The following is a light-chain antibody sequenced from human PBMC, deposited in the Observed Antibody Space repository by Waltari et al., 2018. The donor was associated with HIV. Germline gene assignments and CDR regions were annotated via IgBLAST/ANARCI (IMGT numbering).Light chain of an antibody. CDR3: AAWDDSLNGWV. V-gene: IGLV1-44*01. CDR1: SSNIGSYT. Sequence: QSVLTQPPSASGTPGQRVTISCSGSSSNIGSYTVNWYQQLPGTAPKLLIYSNKRRPSGVPVRFSGSKSGTSASRAISGLQSEDEADDYCAAWDDSLNGWVFGGGTKLTVL. J-gene: IGLJ3*02. CDR2: SNK.